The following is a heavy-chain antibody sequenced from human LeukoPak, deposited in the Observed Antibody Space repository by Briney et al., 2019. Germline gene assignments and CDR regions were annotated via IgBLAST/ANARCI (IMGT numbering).Heavy chain of an antibody. D-gene: IGHD3-22*01. Sequence: PGGSLRLSCAASGFTFSSYSMNWVRQAPGKGLEWVSSISSSSSYIYYADSVKGRFTISRDNAKNSLYLQMNSLRAEDTAVYYCASPGYGVITTTSFDYWGQGTLATVSS. J-gene: IGHJ4*02. CDR3: ASPGYGVITTTSFDY. CDR2: ISSSSSYI. CDR1: GFTFSSYS. V-gene: IGHV3-21*01.